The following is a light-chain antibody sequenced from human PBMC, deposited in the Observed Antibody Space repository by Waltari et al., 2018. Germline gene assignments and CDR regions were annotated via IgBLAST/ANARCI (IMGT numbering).Light chain of an antibody. J-gene: IGKJ1*01. CDR2: GAS. CDR1: QTVSSSY. Sequence: EIVLTQSPGTLSLSQGDRATLSCRARQTVSSSYLAWYQQKPGPAPRILLSGASSRGTGVPDRVSGSGSGTYFTLTISRLEPEDFAVYYCQQYGSSPRTFGQGTKVEIK. V-gene: IGKV3-20*01. CDR3: QQYGSSPRT.